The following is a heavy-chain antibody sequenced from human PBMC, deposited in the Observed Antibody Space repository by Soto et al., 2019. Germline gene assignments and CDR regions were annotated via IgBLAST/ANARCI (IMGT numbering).Heavy chain of an antibody. Sequence: ASVKVSCKASGYTFTSYDINWVRQATGQGLEWMGWMNPNSGNTGYAQKFQGRVTMTRNTSISTAYMELNSLRAEDTAVYYCAKGFGNYWAFDYCGQGTLVTVSA. J-gene: IGHJ4*02. CDR1: GYTFTSYD. D-gene: IGHD1-26*01. CDR2: MNPNSGNT. V-gene: IGHV1-8*01. CDR3: AKGFGNYWAFDY.